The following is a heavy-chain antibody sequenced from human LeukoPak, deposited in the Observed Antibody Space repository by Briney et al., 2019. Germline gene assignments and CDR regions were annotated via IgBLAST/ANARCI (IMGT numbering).Heavy chain of an antibody. CDR1: GGSISSYY. V-gene: IGHV4-59*01. CDR3: ASGEDYDYVWGSYRLYYFDY. J-gene: IGHJ4*02. D-gene: IGHD3-16*02. CDR2: IYYSGST. Sequence: NPSETLSLTCTVSGGSISSYYWSWIRQPPGKGLEWIGYIYYSGSTNYNPSLKSRVTISVDTSKNQFSLKLSSVTAADTAVYYCASGEDYDYVWGSYRLYYFDYWGQGTLVTVSS.